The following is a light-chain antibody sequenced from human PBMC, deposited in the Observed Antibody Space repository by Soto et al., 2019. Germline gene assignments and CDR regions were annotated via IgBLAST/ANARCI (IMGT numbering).Light chain of an antibody. Sequence: DIQMTQSPSSLSASVGDRVTITCRASQSISSYLNWYQQKPGKAPKLLIYAASTLQSGVPSRFSGSGSGTEFTLTISSLQPEDSATYHCQQLSNNPYTFGQGTRLEIK. J-gene: IGKJ5*01. V-gene: IGKV1-39*01. CDR1: QSISSY. CDR3: QQLSNNPYT. CDR2: AAS.